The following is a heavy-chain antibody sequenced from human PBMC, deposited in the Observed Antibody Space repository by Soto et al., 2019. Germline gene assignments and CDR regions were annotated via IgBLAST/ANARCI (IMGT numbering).Heavy chain of an antibody. CDR1: GYTLPELS. D-gene: IGHD2-15*01. CDR2: FDPEDGET. V-gene: IGHV1-24*01. Sequence: ASVKVSCKVSGYTLPELSMHWLRQAPGKGLEWMGGFDPEDGETIYAQKFQGRVTMTEDTSTDTAYMELSSLRSEDTAVYYCATAHDTPYYMDVWGKGTTVTVSS. CDR3: ATAHDTPYYMDV. J-gene: IGHJ6*03.